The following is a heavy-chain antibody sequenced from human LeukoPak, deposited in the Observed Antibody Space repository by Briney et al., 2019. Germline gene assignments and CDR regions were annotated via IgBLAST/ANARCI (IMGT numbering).Heavy chain of an antibody. V-gene: IGHV3-7*03. CDR2: INHNGNVN. Sequence: GGSLRLSCAASGFTFSSYWMNWARQAPGKGLEWVASINHNGNVNYYVDSVKGRFTISRDNAKNSLYLQMSNLRAEDTAVYYCAKAQYYGDYGSPDYWGQGTLVTVSS. CDR3: AKAQYYGDYGSPDY. CDR1: GFTFSSYW. D-gene: IGHD4-17*01. J-gene: IGHJ4*02.